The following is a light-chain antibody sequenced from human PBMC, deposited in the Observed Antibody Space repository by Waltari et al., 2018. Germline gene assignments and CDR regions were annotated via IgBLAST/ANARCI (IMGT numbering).Light chain of an antibody. CDR2: DVS. CDR3: QQRRSWPLT. Sequence: EIVLTQSPATLSLSPGESATLSCRASQPVNRFLAWYRQQPGQPPELLIYDVSNRATDSPARFSGGGSGTDFTLTINSLQPEDFAVYYCQQRRSWPLTFGGGTKVEIK. J-gene: IGKJ4*01. CDR1: QPVNRF. V-gene: IGKV3-11*01.